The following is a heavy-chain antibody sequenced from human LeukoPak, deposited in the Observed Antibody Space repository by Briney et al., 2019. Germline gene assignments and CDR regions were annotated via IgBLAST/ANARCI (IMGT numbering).Heavy chain of an antibody. Sequence: GRSLRLSCAASGFTFSSFAMSWVRQAPGKGLEWVSAISGGSDSTYYADSVKGRFTVSRDNSKNTLYLQLHSLRAEDTAVYYCTKAGYGVLRGYDYWGQGTLVTVSS. J-gene: IGHJ4*02. CDR1: GFTFSSFA. D-gene: IGHD4-17*01. CDR3: TKAGYGVLRGYDY. V-gene: IGHV3-23*01. CDR2: ISGGSDST.